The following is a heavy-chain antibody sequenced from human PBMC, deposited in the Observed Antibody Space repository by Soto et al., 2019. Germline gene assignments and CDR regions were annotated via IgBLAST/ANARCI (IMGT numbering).Heavy chain of an antibody. CDR1: GGTFSSYA. D-gene: IGHD2-15*01. J-gene: IGHJ5*02. CDR2: IIPIFGTA. Sequence: QVQLVQSGAEVKKPGSSVKVSCKASGGTFSSYAISWVRQAPGQGLEWMGGIIPIFGTANYAQKFQGRVTITADEATSTAYLELRSLRSEDTAVYYCARGKGCGGGRSCFRIYNWFAPWGQGTLVTVSS. CDR3: ARGKGCGGGRSCFRIYNWFAP. V-gene: IGHV1-69*01.